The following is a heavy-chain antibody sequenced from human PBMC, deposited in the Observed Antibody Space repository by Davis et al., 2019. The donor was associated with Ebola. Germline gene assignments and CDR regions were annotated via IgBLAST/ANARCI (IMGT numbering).Heavy chain of an antibody. D-gene: IGHD1-14*01. CDR1: RFTFSDSW. Sequence: PGGSLRLSCAASRFTFSDSWMHWVRQVPGKGLVWVARINSDGSTTHYADSVKGRFTISRDNGKNTLYLQMNSLRDDDTAVYYCARGVDTTGASWSDALDMWGQGTMVTVSS. CDR2: INSDGSTT. V-gene: IGHV3-74*01. J-gene: IGHJ3*02. CDR3: ARGVDTTGASWSDALDM.